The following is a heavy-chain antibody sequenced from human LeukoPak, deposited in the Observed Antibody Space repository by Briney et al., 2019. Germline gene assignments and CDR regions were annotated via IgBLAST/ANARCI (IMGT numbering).Heavy chain of an antibody. CDR1: GFTFSSHS. Sequence: GGSLRLSCAASGFTFSSHSLMWVRQAPGKGLEWVSSISPDSGHIYYADSVKGRFTISRDNAENSLFLQMNSLGAEDTAVYYCAPFSAVTHYYFDYWGQGTLVTVSS. CDR2: ISPDSGHI. V-gene: IGHV3-21*01. CDR3: APFSAVTHYYFDY. D-gene: IGHD6-13*01. J-gene: IGHJ4*02.